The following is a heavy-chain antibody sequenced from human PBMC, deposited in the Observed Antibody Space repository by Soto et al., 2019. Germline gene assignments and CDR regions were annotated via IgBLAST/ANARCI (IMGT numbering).Heavy chain of an antibody. D-gene: IGHD6-19*01. CDR3: ARGAPRGIAVAGTYYFDY. J-gene: IGHJ4*02. Sequence: GGSLRLSCAASGFTFSSYAMHWVRQAPGKGLEWVAVISYDGSNKYYADSVKGRFTISRDNSKNTLYLQMNSLRAEDTAVYYCARGAPRGIAVAGTYYFDYWGQGTLVTVSS. CDR2: ISYDGSNK. V-gene: IGHV3-30-3*01. CDR1: GFTFSSYA.